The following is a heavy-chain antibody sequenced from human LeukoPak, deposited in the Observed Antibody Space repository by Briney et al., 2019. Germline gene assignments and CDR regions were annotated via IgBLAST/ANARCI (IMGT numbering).Heavy chain of an antibody. Sequence: PGGSLRLSCAASGFAFSIYGVHWVRQAPGKGLEWVAVISYDGSTEYYIDSVKGRFTISRDNSKNTLYLQMNSLRAEDTAVYYCAKETYSTSWQLDSWGQGTLVTVSS. CDR2: ISYDGSTE. V-gene: IGHV3-30*18. CDR1: GFAFSIYG. J-gene: IGHJ4*02. D-gene: IGHD2-2*01. CDR3: AKETYSTSWQLDS.